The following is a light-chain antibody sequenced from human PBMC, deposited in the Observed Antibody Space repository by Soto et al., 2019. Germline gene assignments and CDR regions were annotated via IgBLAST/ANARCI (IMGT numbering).Light chain of an antibody. J-gene: IGLJ2*01. CDR3: CSYASSTVI. V-gene: IGLV2-23*01. CDR1: SSDVGGFRL. CDR2: EGS. Sequence: QSALTQPASVSGSPGQSITVSCTGTSSDVGGFRLVSWYHQNPGKAPKIVIYEGSKRPSGVSNRLSGSKSGNTASLTISGLQAEDEGDYYCCSYASSTVIFGGGTKLTVL.